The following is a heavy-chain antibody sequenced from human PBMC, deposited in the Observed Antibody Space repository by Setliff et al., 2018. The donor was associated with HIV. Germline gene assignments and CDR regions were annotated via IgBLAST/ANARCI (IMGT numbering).Heavy chain of an antibody. CDR2: INPKSGNT. D-gene: IGHD1-26*01. CDR1: GYTLTDFD. V-gene: IGHV1-8*01. CDR3: TRWIVGSSNIFAFDI. Sequence: GASVKVSCKASGYTLTDFDIYWMRQASGQGLEWLGWINPKSGNTAYAQSFQGRVTLTTNTAISTVDMELSSLSSEDTAVYYCTRWIVGSSNIFAFDIRGQGTLVTVSS. J-gene: IGHJ3*02.